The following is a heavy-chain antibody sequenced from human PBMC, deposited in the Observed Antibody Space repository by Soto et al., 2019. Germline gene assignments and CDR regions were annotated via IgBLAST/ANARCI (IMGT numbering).Heavy chain of an antibody. CDR2: INPSGGST. V-gene: IGHV1-46*01. Sequence: ASVKVSCKASGYTFTSYYMHWVRQAPGQGLEWMGIINPSGGSTSYAQKFQGRVTMTRDTSTSTVYMELSSLRSEDTAVYYCAKDISRTRIIPRSRGAFDIWGQGTMVTVSS. D-gene: IGHD2-21*01. CDR1: GYTFTSYY. J-gene: IGHJ3*02. CDR3: AKDISRTRIIPRSRGAFDI.